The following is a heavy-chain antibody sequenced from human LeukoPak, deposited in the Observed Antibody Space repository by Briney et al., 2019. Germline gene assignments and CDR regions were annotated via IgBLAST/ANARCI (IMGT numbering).Heavy chain of an antibody. Sequence: GGSLRLSCAASGFTFRSYAMSWVRHAPGKALEWVLAISGSGGSTYYADSVKGRFTISRDNSKNTLYLQMNSLRAEDTAVYYCASGTTVIQYYFDYWGQGTLVTVSS. J-gene: IGHJ4*02. V-gene: IGHV3-23*01. CDR2: ISGSGGST. CDR1: GFTFRSYA. CDR3: ASGTTVIQYYFDY. D-gene: IGHD4-17*01.